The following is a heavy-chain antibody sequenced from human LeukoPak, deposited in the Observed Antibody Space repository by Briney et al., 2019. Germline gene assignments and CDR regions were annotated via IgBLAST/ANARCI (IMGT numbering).Heavy chain of an antibody. CDR1: GGSFSGYY. CDR2: INSNGDTI. J-gene: IGHJ4*02. D-gene: IGHD2-8*01. Sequence: LSLTCAVYGGSFSGYYMSWIRQAPGKGLEWISSINSNGDTIHYADSVKGRFTISRDNAKNSLYLQMTSLRAGDTAKYYCARDRFGVFDYWGPGTLVTVSS. CDR3: ARDRFGVFDY. V-gene: IGHV3-11*01.